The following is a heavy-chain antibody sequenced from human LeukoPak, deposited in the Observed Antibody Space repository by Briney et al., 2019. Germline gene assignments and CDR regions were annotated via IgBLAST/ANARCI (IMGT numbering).Heavy chain of an antibody. D-gene: IGHD3-22*01. CDR2: TYYRSKWYN. V-gene: IGHV6-1*01. J-gene: IGHJ5*02. CDR1: GDSVSSNSAA. Sequence: SQTLSLTCAISGDSVSSNSAAWRWISQSPSSGLEWPGRTYYRSKWYNDYAVSVKSRITINPDTSKNQFSLQLNSVTPEDTAVYYCARGFYDSSGYYSNWFDPWGQGTLVTVSS. CDR3: ARGFYDSSGYYSNWFDP.